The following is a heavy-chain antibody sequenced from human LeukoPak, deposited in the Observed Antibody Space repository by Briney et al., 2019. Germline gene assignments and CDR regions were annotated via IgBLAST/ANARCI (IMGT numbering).Heavy chain of an antibody. V-gene: IGHV1-8*03. D-gene: IGHD3-9*01. J-gene: IGHJ3*02. Sequence: GASVKVSCKASGYTFTSYDINWVRQATGQGLEWMGWMNPNSGNTGYAQKFQGRVTITRNTSISTACMELSSLRSEDTAVYYCARGPLSLRYFDWLRPEGYKRLSAFDIWGQGTMVTVSS. CDR1: GYTFTSYD. CDR2: MNPNSGNT. CDR3: ARGPLSLRYFDWLRPEGYKRLSAFDI.